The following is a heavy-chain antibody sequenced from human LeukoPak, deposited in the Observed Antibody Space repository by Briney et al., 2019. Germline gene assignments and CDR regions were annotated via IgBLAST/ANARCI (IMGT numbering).Heavy chain of an antibody. D-gene: IGHD3-22*01. Sequence: PGRSLRLSCAASGFTFSSYGMHWVRQAPGKGLEWVAVISYDGSNKYYADSVKGRFTISRDNAKNTLYLQMSSLRAEDTAVYYCATGNYYDSRGYYTFGHWGQGTLVTVSS. V-gene: IGHV3-30*03. CDR1: GFTFSSYG. CDR2: ISYDGSNK. J-gene: IGHJ4*02. CDR3: ATGNYYDSRGYYTFGH.